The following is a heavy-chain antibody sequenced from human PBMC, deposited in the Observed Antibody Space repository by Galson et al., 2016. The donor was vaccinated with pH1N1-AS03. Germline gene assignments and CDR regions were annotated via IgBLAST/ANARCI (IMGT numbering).Heavy chain of an antibody. Sequence: SLRLSCAASGFTFSLYSMHWVRQAPGEGLEWVSTISGSGGHTYYAGSVSGRFTISRDYSKNTLYLQMNSLRAEDTAVYYCVKDGVERAAAGFAYFDYWGQGTLVTVSS. D-gene: IGHD6-13*01. CDR3: VKDGVERAAAGFAYFDY. CDR2: ISGSGGHT. CDR1: GFTFSLYS. V-gene: IGHV3-23*01. J-gene: IGHJ4*02.